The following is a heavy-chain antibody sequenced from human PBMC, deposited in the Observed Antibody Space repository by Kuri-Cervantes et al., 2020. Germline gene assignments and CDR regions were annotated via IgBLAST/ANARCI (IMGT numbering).Heavy chain of an antibody. J-gene: IGHJ3*02. CDR1: RNTFTNYG. D-gene: IGHD3-22*01. CDR2: ISAYTGDT. V-gene: IGHV1-18*01. CDR3: ARDYYYDSNGYYYVSAFDI. Sequence: ASVKVSCKASRNTFTNYGVSWVRQAPGQGLERMGWISAYTGDTNYAQKLQDRVTMTTDTSTSTAYMELRSLRSDDTAVYYCARDYYYDSNGYYYVSAFDIWGQGTMVTVSS.